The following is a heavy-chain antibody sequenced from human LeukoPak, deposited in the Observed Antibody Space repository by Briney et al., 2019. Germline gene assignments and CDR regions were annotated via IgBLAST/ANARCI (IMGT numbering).Heavy chain of an antibody. V-gene: IGHV3-9*01. CDR2: ISWNSGSI. Sequence: SLRLSCAASGFTFDDYAMHWVRQAPGKGLEWVSGISWNSGSIGYADSVKGRFTISRDNAKNSLYLQMNSLRAEDTALYYCAKAFRRWSYYYFDYWGQGTLVTVSS. CDR3: AKAFRRWSYYYFDY. CDR1: GFTFDDYA. J-gene: IGHJ4*02. D-gene: IGHD4-23*01.